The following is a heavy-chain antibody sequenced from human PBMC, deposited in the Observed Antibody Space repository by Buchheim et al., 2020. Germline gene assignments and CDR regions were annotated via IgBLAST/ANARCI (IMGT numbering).Heavy chain of an antibody. J-gene: IGHJ4*02. CDR3: ARGIYSSGHWNHFDY. Sequence: QLQLQESGPGLVKPSETLSLTCTVSGDSISRSSSYWGWICQPPGKGLEWIGNIYYSGTTYSNPSLKSRVTISVDPSKTQFSLKLNSVTAADTAVYYCARGIYSSGHWNHFDYWGQGAL. CDR2: IYYSGTT. CDR1: GDSISRSSSY. D-gene: IGHD3-22*01. V-gene: IGHV4-39*01.